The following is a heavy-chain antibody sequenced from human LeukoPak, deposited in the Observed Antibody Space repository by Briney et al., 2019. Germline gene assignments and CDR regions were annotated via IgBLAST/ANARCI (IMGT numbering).Heavy chain of an antibody. V-gene: IGHV1-46*01. CDR2: IYPRDGST. Sequence: ASVKVSCKASGYTFTSNYIHWGRQAPGQGREWMGMIYPRDGSTSYAQKFQARVTVTRDTSTSTVHMELSGPRSEDTAVYYCARDQEGFDYWGQGTLVTVSS. CDR3: ARDQEGFDY. J-gene: IGHJ4*02. CDR1: GYTFTSNY.